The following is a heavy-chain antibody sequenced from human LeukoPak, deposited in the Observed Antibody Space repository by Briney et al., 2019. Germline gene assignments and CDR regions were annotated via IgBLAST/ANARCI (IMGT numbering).Heavy chain of an antibody. CDR3: ARCASGYGYYFDY. CDR2: IYSGGST. Sequence: GGSLRLSCAASGFTFSSYAMSWVRQAPGKGLEWVSVIYSGGSTYYADSVKGRFTISRDNSKNTLYLQMNSLRAEDTAVYYCARCASGYGYYFDYWGQGTLVTVSS. CDR1: GFTFSSYA. V-gene: IGHV3-66*01. D-gene: IGHD5-12*01. J-gene: IGHJ4*02.